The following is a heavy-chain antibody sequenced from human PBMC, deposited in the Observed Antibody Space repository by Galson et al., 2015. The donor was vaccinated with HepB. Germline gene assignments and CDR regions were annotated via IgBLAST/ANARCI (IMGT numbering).Heavy chain of an antibody. D-gene: IGHD3-22*01. CDR1: GYSFTSYW. CDR3: ARLYYYDSSGYKREDY. V-gene: IGHV5-10-1*01. Sequence: QSGAEVKKPGESLRISCKGSGYSFTSYWISWVRQMPGKGLEWMGRIDPRDSYTNYSPSFQGHVTISADKSISTVYLQWSSLKASDTAMYYCARLYYYDSSGYKREDYWGQGTLVTVSS. CDR2: IDPRDSYT. J-gene: IGHJ4*02.